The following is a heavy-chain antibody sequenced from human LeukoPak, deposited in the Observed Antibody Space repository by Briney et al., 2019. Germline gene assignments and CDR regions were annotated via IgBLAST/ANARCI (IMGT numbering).Heavy chain of an antibody. CDR1: GDSVSGNRVA. D-gene: IGHD4-11*01. CDR3: ARDFSWGQYDY. Sequence: SQTLSLTRAISGDSVSGNRVAWNSIRQSPSRGLEWLGRTYYWSRWYNDYAVSVRSRITINPDTSKNQFSLQLNSVTPEDSAVYYCARDFSWGQYDYWGQGTLVTVSS. J-gene: IGHJ4*02. V-gene: IGHV6-1*01. CDR2: TYYWSRWYN.